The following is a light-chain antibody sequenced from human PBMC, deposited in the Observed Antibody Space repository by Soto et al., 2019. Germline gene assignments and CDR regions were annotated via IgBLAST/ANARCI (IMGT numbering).Light chain of an antibody. V-gene: IGKV3-20*01. CDR1: ESVYSTY. Sequence: EIVLTQSPGTLSLSPGGRATLSCRASESVYSTYLAWYQQKPGQAPRLLMDGASSRAPGIPDRFSGSGSGTDFTLTISRLEPEDFAVYCCQQYGSSSLTFGGGTKVEIK. J-gene: IGKJ4*01. CDR2: GAS. CDR3: QQYGSSSLT.